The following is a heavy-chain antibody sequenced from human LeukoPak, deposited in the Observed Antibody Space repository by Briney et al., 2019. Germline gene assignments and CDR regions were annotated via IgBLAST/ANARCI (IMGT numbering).Heavy chain of an antibody. J-gene: IGHJ4*02. V-gene: IGHV3-43*02. CDR3: AKRSGSPHSFDY. D-gene: IGHD1-1*01. CDR1: GFSFHEHD. CDR2: ISGDGGNK. Sequence: PGGSLRLSCAASGFSFHEHDMHWVRQTPGKGLEWVSLISGDGGNKHYADSVKGRFTISRDNSKNLLSLQMNSLRGDDTAFYYCAKRSGSPHSFDYWGQGALVTVSS.